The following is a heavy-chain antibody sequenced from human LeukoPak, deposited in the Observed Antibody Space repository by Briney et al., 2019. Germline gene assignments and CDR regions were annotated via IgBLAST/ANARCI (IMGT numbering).Heavy chain of an antibody. Sequence: SETLSLTCAVYGGSFSGYYWSWIRQLPGKGLEWIGEINDSGSTNYNPSLKSRVNISVDTSKNQFSLKLSSVTAADTAVYYCARCRGSGSYYGIDYWGQGTLVTVSS. CDR2: INDSGST. J-gene: IGHJ4*02. V-gene: IGHV4-34*01. CDR3: ARCRGSGSYYGIDY. D-gene: IGHD3-10*01. CDR1: GGSFSGYY.